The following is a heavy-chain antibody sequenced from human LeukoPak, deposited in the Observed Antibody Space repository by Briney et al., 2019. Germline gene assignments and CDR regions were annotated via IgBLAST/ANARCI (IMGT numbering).Heavy chain of an antibody. CDR3: ARDSAGYYDFWSGSPYYYYYYMDV. CDR1: GGSISSYY. CDR2: IYYSGST. D-gene: IGHD3-3*01. J-gene: IGHJ6*03. V-gene: IGHV4-59*01. Sequence: SETLSLTCTVSGGSISSYYWSWIQQPPGKGLERIGYIYYSGSTNYNPSLKSRVTISVDTSKNQFSLKLSSVTAADTAVYYCARDSAGYYDFWSGSPYYYYYYMDVWGKGTTVTVSS.